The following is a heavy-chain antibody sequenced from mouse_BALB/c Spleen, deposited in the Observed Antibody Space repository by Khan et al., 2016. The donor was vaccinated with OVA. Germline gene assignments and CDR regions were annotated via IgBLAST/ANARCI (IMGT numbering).Heavy chain of an antibody. V-gene: IGHV1-7*01. J-gene: IGHJ2*01. Sequence: QVQLQQSGAELAKPGASVKMSCTASGYTFTSYWMHWIKQRPGQGLEWIGYINPTSGYTDYNQKFKDKATLTADKSSSTAYMQLSSLTSDDSADYYCAGDRIDYWGQGTALTVSS. CDR1: GYTFTSYW. CDR2: INPTSGYT. CDR3: AGDRIDY.